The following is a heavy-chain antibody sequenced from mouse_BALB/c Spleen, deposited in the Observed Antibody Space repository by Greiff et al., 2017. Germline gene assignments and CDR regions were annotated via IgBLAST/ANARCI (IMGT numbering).Heavy chain of an antibody. V-gene: IGHV1S56*01. CDR3: ARGYGSSYWYFDV. Sequence: QVQLQQSGPELVKPGASVKMSCKASGYTFTSYYIHWVKQRPGQGLEWIGWIYPGDGSTKYNEKFKGKTTLTADKSSSTAYMLLSSLTSEDSAIYFCARGYGSSYWYFDVWGAGTTVTVSS. CDR1: GYTFTSYY. CDR2: IYPGDGST. J-gene: IGHJ1*01. D-gene: IGHD1-1*01.